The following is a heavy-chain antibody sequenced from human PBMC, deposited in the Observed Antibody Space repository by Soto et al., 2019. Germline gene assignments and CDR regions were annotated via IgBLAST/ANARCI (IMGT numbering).Heavy chain of an antibody. CDR3: VQNGGDYSLGY. D-gene: IGHD2-21*01. J-gene: IGHJ4*02. V-gene: IGHV2-5*02. CDR1: GFSLSTTGVG. CDR2: IYWDDDK. Sequence: SGPTLVNPTQTLTLTCTFSGFSLSTTGVGVGWVRQPPGKALEWLAVIYWDDDKGYNLSLKSRLTITKDTSKNQVVLRMTNMDPVDTATYYCVQNGGDYSLGYWGQETLATVSS.